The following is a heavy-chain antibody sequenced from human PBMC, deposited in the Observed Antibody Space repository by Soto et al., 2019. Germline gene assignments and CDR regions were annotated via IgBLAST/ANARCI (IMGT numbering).Heavy chain of an antibody. CDR3: ARDVTWRGNFDY. J-gene: IGHJ4*02. D-gene: IGHD4-4*01. CDR2: ISGVGGST. Sequence: GGSLRLSCAASGFTFSSYAMTWVRQAPGKGLEWVSAISGVGGSTYYADSVKGRFAISRDISKNTLYLQMNSLRAEDTAVYYCARDVTWRGNFDYWGQGTLVTVSS. V-gene: IGHV3-23*01. CDR1: GFTFSSYA.